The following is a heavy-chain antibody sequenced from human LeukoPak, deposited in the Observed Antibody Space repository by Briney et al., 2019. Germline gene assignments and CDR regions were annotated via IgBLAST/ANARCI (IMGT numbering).Heavy chain of an antibody. CDR3: ARRPLYCSSTSCYLNWFDP. CDR2: MNPNSGNT. D-gene: IGHD2-2*01. CDR1: GYTFTSYD. J-gene: IGHJ5*02. V-gene: IGHV1-8*01. Sequence: ASVKVSCKASGYTFTSYDINWVRQATGRGLEGMGWMNPNSGNTGYAQKFQGRVTMTRNTSISTAYMELSSLRSEDTAVYYCARRPLYCSSTSCYLNWFDPWGQGTLVTVSS.